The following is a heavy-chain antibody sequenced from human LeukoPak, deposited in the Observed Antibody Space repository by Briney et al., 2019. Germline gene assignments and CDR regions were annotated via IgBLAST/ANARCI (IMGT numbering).Heavy chain of an antibody. CDR3: ARDGPYSSGGFDI. D-gene: IGHD3-16*01. V-gene: IGHV4-39*07. CDR1: GGSIGSSSYY. Sequence: ASETLSLTCTVSGGSIGSSSYYWGWIRQPPGKGLEWIGSIYHSGSTYYNPSLKSRVTISVDTSKNQFSLKLSSVTAADTAVYYCARDGPYSSGGFDIWGQGTMVTVSS. J-gene: IGHJ3*02. CDR2: IYHSGST.